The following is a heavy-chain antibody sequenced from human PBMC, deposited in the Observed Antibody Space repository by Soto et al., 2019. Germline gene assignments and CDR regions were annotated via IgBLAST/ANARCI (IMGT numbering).Heavy chain of an antibody. Sequence: PLETLSLTCTVSGDSSTSNSYFWAWIRQPPGKGLEWIGSVYYSGTTYYNPSLKSRVTISVDRSKNQFSLKLSSVTAADTAVYYCARHFSVDYFDYWGQGALVTVSS. J-gene: IGHJ4*02. V-gene: IGHV4-39*01. CDR2: VYYSGTT. CDR3: ARHFSVDYFDY. CDR1: GDSSTSNSYF.